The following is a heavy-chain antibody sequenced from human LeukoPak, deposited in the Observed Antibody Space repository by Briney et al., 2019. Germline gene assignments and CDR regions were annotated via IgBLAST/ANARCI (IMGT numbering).Heavy chain of an antibody. CDR3: ATSPDSVHFDY. J-gene: IGHJ4*02. CDR2: IHYSDSA. Sequence: ASETLSLTCTVSVFSISSYYWSWIRQPPGKGLEWIVYIHYSDSANYNPPLKSRITITEDTSNNQFSLRLSSVTAAATAVYYCATSPDSVHFDYWGQGTLVTVSS. D-gene: IGHD1-1*01. CDR1: VFSISSYY. V-gene: IGHV4-59*08.